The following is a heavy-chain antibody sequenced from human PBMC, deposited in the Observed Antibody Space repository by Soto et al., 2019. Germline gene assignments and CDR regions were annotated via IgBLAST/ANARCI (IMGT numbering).Heavy chain of an antibody. D-gene: IGHD6-13*01. J-gene: IGHJ5*02. CDR1: GGSISSYY. V-gene: IGHV4-59*01. CDR3: ARVPRIAAAGKGWWFDP. CDR2: IYYSGST. Sequence: SETLSLTCTVSGGSISSYYWSWIRQPPGKGLEWIGYIYYSGSTNYNPSLKSRVTISVDTSENQFSLKLSSVTAADTAVYYCARVPRIAAAGKGWWFDPWGQGTLVTVSS.